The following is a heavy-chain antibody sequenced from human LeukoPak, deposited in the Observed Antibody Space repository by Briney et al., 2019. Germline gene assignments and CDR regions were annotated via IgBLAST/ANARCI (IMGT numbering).Heavy chain of an antibody. Sequence: SVTVSCKASGGTFSSYAISWVRQAPGQGLEWVGGIIAIFGTANYAKKFQGRVTITADESTSTAYMELSSLRSEDTAVYYCASNYYYYYGMDVWGQGTTVTVSS. J-gene: IGHJ6*02. CDR1: GGTFSSYA. CDR3: ASNYYYYYGMDV. CDR2: IIAIFGTA. V-gene: IGHV1-69*13.